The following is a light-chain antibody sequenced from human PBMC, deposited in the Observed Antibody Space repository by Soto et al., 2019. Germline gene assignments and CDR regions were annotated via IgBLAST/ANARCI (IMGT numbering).Light chain of an antibody. Sequence: QSALTRPASVSGSPGQAITISCTGTRSDVGGYTYVSWYPQHPGTAPKRMIYEVSNRPSGVSDRVSGSKSGNTASLTISGLQAEDEADYYCTSYTSSSTPVFGTGTKLTVL. J-gene: IGLJ1*01. CDR1: RSDVGGYTY. CDR3: TSYTSSSTPV. V-gene: IGLV2-14*01. CDR2: EVS.